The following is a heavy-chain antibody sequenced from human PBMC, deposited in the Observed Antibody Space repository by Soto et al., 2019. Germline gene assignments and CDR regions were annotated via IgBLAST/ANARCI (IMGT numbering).Heavy chain of an antibody. CDR1: GFTFSSYA. D-gene: IGHD6-19*01. CDR2: ISGSGGST. Sequence: GGSLRLSCAASGFTFSSYAMSWVRQAPGKGLEWVSAISGSGGSTYYADSVKGRLTISRDNSKNTLYLQMNSLRAEDTAVYYCAKIMRGGLYGSGWFDYWGQGTLVTVSS. V-gene: IGHV3-23*01. J-gene: IGHJ4*02. CDR3: AKIMRGGLYGSGWFDY.